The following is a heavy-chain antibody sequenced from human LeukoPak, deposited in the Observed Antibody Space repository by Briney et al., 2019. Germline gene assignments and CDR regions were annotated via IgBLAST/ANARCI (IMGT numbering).Heavy chain of an antibody. CDR2: IYYCGST. Sequence: SETLSLTCTVSVGSISSYYWSWIREPPGKGLEWIGYIYYCGSTNYNPSLKSRVTISVDTSKNQFSLKLSSVTAADTAVYYCARVDTATRAYYMDVWGKGTTVTVSS. D-gene: IGHD5-18*01. CDR1: VGSISSYY. V-gene: IGHV4-59*01. J-gene: IGHJ6*03. CDR3: ARVDTATRAYYMDV.